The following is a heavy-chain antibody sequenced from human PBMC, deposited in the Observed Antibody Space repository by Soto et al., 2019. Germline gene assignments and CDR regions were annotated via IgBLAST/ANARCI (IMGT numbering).Heavy chain of an antibody. CDR3: VNQDFDH. V-gene: IGHV3-11*06. CDR2: ISSSGSST. CDR1: GFIFSDYS. D-gene: IGHD2-2*01. Sequence: AGGSLRLSCAASGFIFSDYSMNWNRQTPGKGLEWVSYISSSGSSTNYADSMKGRFTISRDNAKNLLLLQILSLRAEDTAVYYCVNQDFDHWGQGTLVTVSA. J-gene: IGHJ4*02.